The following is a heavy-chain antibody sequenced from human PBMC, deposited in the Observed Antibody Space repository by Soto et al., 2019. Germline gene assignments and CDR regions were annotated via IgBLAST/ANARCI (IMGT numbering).Heavy chain of an antibody. J-gene: IGHJ6*02. CDR2: IYPNDADT. Sequence: EVRLAQSGGEVKKPGESLKISCKGSGYSFTYYWIAWVRQRPGKDLEWMGIIYPNDADTRYNPSFQGQVTISADKSISTAYLQWTSLKTSHTAMYYCARVPSVVTPGNDYFGVDVWGQGTTVIVSS. D-gene: IGHD2-2*01. CDR3: ARVPSVVTPGNDYFGVDV. CDR1: GYSFTYYW. V-gene: IGHV5-51*01.